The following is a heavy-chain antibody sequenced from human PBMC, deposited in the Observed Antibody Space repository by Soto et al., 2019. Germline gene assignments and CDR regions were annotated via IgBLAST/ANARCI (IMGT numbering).Heavy chain of an antibody. J-gene: IGHJ4*02. V-gene: IGHV4-34*01. CDR2: INHSGST. CDR3: ARGSLRYFDWLSSPPFDY. Sequence: SETLSLTCAVYGGSFSGYYWSWIRQPPGKGLEWIGEINHSGSTNYNPSLKSRVTISVDTSKNQFSLKLSSVTAADTAVYYCARGSLRYFDWLSSPPFDYWGQGTLGTVSS. D-gene: IGHD3-9*01. CDR1: GGSFSGYY.